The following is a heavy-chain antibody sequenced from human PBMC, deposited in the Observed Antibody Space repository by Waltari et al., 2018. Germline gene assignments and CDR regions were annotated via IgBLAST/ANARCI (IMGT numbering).Heavy chain of an antibody. J-gene: IGHJ3*02. V-gene: IGHV1-69-2*01. Sequence: DVPWLQSGAAMTKPGATVKISCTASGYSFTDSGVEWVRQAPGQGFEWMGRMGHEDGEPIDAENSHGRVTLTAGTSTDTAFMELRRLTSEDRGVVFCATSFLSDVGAFDIWVQGTTVTVSS. CDR3: ATSFLSDVGAFDI. D-gene: IGHD3-16*02. CDR1: GYSFTDSG. CDR2: MGHEDGEP.